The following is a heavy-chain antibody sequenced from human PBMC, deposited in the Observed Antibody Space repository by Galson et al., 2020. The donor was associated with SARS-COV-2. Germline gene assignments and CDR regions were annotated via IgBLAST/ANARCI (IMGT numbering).Heavy chain of an antibody. CDR2: IYASGST. CDR1: GDSMSSGTYY. D-gene: IGHD3-10*01. Sequence: SETLSLTCTVSGDSMSSGTYYWNWIRQPAGKGLQWIGRIYASGSTNYNPSLKSRVTISVDTSKNQISLRLRSVTAADTAVYFCARARYYGSGTCGGWFDPWGQGTLVTVAS. J-gene: IGHJ5*02. V-gene: IGHV4-61*02. CDR3: ARARYYGSGTCGGWFDP.